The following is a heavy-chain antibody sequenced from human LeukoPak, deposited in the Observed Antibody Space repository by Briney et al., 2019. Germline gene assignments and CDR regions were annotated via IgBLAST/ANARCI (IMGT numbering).Heavy chain of an antibody. CDR3: ARADRLDGGPYLIGP. D-gene: IGHD2-21*01. J-gene: IGHJ5*02. CDR2: INPNSGGT. Sequence: EASVKVSCKTSGYSFTDYYMHWVRQAPGQGLEWMGWINPNSGGTSSAQKFQGRVTMTRDTSITTVYMEVSWLTSDDTAIYYCARADRLDGGPYLIGPWGQGTLVTVYS. CDR1: GYSFTDYY. V-gene: IGHV1-2*02.